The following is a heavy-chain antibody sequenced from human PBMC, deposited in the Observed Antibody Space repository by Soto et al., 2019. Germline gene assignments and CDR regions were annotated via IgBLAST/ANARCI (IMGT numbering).Heavy chain of an antibody. Sequence: PSETLSLTCTVSGGSISSGDYYWSWIRQPPGKGLEWIGEIYHSGSTNYNPSLKSRVTISVDKSRNQFSLKLSSVTAADTAVYYCARDSSSSWSHFDYWGRGTLVTVSS. CDR2: IYHSGST. V-gene: IGHV4-39*07. D-gene: IGHD6-13*01. CDR3: ARDSSSSWSHFDY. CDR1: GGSISSGDYY. J-gene: IGHJ4*02.